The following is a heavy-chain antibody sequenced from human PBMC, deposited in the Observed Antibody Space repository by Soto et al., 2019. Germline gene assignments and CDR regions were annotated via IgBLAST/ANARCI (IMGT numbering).Heavy chain of an antibody. J-gene: IGHJ5*02. Sequence: ASETLSLTCTVSGGSISSYYWSWIRQPPGKGLEWIGYIYYSGSTNYNPSLKSRVTISVDTSKNQFSLKLSSVTAADTAVYYCARAELNIAWFDPWGQGTLVTVSS. CDR2: IYYSGST. D-gene: IGHD5-12*01. CDR1: GGSISSYY. CDR3: ARAELNIAWFDP. V-gene: IGHV4-59*01.